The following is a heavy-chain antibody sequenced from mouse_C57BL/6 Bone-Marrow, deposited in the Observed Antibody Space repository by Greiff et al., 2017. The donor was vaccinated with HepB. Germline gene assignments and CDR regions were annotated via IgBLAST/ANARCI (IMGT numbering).Heavy chain of an antibody. J-gene: IGHJ1*03. CDR3: AREYFDV. CDR2: ISDGGSYT. V-gene: IGHV5-4*01. Sequence: EVMLVESGGGLVKPGGSLKLSCAASGFTFSSYAMSWVRQTPEKRLEWVATISDGGSYTYYPDNVKGRFPISRDNAKNNLYLQMSHLKSEDTAMYYCAREYFDVWGTGTTVTVSS. CDR1: GFTFSSYA.